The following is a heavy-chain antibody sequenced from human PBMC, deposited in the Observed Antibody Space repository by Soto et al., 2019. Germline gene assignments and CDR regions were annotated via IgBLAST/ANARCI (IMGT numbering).Heavy chain of an antibody. CDR3: ARLLAAGFYSFSFDP. CDR2: INHSGST. V-gene: IGHV4-34*01. J-gene: IGHJ5*02. Sequence: SETLSLTCAFYGWSFSGYYWSLIRQPPGKGLEWIGEINHSGSTNYNPSLKSRVTISVDTSKNQFSLKLSSVTAADTAVYYCARLLAAGFYSFSFDPWGQGTLVTVSS. CDR1: GWSFSGYY. D-gene: IGHD6-13*01.